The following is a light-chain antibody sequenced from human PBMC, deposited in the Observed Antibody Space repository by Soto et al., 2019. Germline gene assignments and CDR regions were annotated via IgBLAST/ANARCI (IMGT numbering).Light chain of an antibody. Sequence: EIGLTQSPGPPSLSPGETATLSCRASESVASNYLAWYQHKPGQAPRLLMYGASSRATGITDRFSGSGSGTDFTLSITRLQPEDCAVYYCQQYGSSPWTSGEGTKVEIK. CDR3: QQYGSSPWT. V-gene: IGKV3-20*01. J-gene: IGKJ1*01. CDR1: ESVASNY. CDR2: GAS.